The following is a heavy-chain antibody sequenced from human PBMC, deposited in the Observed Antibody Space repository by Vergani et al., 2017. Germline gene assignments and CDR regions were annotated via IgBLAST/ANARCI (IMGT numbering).Heavy chain of an antibody. D-gene: IGHD2-2*01. CDR2: IYTSGST. V-gene: IGHV4-4*07. Sequence: QVQLQESGPGLVKPSETLSLTCTVSGGSISSYYWSSIRQPAGKGLEWIGRIYTSGSTNYNPSLKSRVTMSVDTSKNQFSLKLSSVTAADTAVYYCARGAYCSSTSCYLAEYFQHWGQGTLVTVSS. CDR3: ARGAYCSSTSCYLAEYFQH. J-gene: IGHJ1*01. CDR1: GGSISSYY.